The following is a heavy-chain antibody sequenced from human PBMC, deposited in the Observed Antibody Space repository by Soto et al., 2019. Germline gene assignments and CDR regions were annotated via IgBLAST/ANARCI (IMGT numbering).Heavy chain of an antibody. J-gene: IGHJ6*02. CDR2: IDPSDSST. CDR1: GSSFNSYW. D-gene: IGHD2-2*01. V-gene: IGHV5-10-1*01. CDR3: ATARYCSGSNCCVPGYYCAMDV. Sequence: GESLKISCKGSGSSFNSYWINWVRQMPGKGLEWMGIIDPSDSSTNYSPSFQGHVSISVDKSISTAYLQWSSLVASDTAMYFCATARYCSGSNCCVPGYYCAMDVWGQGTTVTVSS.